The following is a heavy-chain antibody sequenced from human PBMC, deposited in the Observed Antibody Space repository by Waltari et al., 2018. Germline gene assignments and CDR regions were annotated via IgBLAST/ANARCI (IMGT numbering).Heavy chain of an antibody. CDR1: GFTLGNYG. CDR2: IQYDGSSK. J-gene: IGHJ6*02. V-gene: IGHV3-33*05. CDR3: AREYSRICFHALDG. Sequence: QVHVVESGGGVVQPGGSLRLSCAASGFTLGNYGMHWVRQAPGKGLEWVAVIQYDGSSKNYADSVKGRFTISRENAKNTLYLEMKSLTAEDTAVYYCAREYSRICFHALDGWGQGTAVTVSS. D-gene: IGHD6-13*01.